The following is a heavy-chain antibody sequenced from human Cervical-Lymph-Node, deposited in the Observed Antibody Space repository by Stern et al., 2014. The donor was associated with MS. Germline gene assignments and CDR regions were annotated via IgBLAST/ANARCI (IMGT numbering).Heavy chain of an antibody. D-gene: IGHD2/OR15-2a*01. J-gene: IGHJ2*01. CDR3: ARERQQYCNSEGCSYWYFDL. CDR1: GGSVSSTNW. CDR2: IHHSWPS. V-gene: IGHV4-4*02. Sequence: VQLQDSGPGLVKPSGTLSLTCAVSGGSVSSTNWWSWVRQSPGKGLEWIGDIHHSWPSNYRPSRRIRFSISLDNSKNHLSLHLTSVTAADTAVYYCARERQQYCNSEGCSYWYFDLWGRGTLVTVSS.